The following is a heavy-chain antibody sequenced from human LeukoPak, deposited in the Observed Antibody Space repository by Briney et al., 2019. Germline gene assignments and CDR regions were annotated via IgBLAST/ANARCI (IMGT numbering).Heavy chain of an antibody. CDR2: INPSGGST. CDR3: ARGSLSLGFVVVTAIQGDFYDY. V-gene: IGHV1-46*01. D-gene: IGHD2-21*02. CDR1: GYTFTSYY. J-gene: IGHJ4*02. Sequence: GASVKVSCKASGYTFTSYYMHWVRQAPGQGLEWMGIINPSGGSTSYAQKFQGRVTMTRDMSTSTVYMELSSLRSEDTAVYYCARGSLSLGFVVVTAIQGDFYDYWGQGTLVTVSS.